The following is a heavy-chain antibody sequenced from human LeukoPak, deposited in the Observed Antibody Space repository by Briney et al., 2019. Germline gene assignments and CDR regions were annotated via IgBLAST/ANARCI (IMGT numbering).Heavy chain of an antibody. Sequence: ASVKVSCKASGYTFTSYGISWVRQAPGQGLEWMGWISAYNGNTNYAQKLQGRVTMTTDTSTSTAYMELRSLRSDDTAVYYCAREYGGPYQLLAFAFDIWGQGTMVTVSS. CDR1: GYTFTSYG. J-gene: IGHJ3*02. V-gene: IGHV1-18*01. D-gene: IGHD2-2*01. CDR3: AREYGGPYQLLAFAFDI. CDR2: ISAYNGNT.